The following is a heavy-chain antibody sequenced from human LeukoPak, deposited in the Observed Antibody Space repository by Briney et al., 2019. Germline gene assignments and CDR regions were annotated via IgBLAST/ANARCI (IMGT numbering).Heavy chain of an antibody. D-gene: IGHD3-10*01. CDR3: ARTASYYDNYYFDY. Sequence: SETLSLTCTVSGGSISSGSYYWSWIRQPPGKGLEWIGYIYYSGTTNYNPSLKSRVTISVDTSKNQFSLKLSSVTAADTAVHYCARTASYYDNYYFDYWGQGNLVTVSS. V-gene: IGHV4-61*01. CDR1: GGSISSGSYY. CDR2: IYYSGTT. J-gene: IGHJ4*02.